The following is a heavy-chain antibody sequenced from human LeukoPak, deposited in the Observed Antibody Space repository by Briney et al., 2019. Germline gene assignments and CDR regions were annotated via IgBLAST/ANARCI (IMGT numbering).Heavy chain of an antibody. V-gene: IGHV4-61*02. D-gene: IGHD3-22*01. J-gene: IGHJ4*02. CDR3: AGVGGYYRVDY. CDR1: GGSISSGSYY. Sequence: SETLSLTCTVSGGSISSGSYYWSWIRQPAGKGLEWIGRIYTSGSTNYNPSLKSRVTISVDTSKNQFSLKLSSVTAADTAVYYCAGVGGYYRVDYWGQGTLVTVSS. CDR2: IYTSGST.